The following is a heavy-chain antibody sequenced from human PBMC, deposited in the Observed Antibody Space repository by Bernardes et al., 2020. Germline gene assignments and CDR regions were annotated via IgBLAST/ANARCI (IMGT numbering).Heavy chain of an antibody. CDR2: IYWDDDT. V-gene: IGHV2-5*02. CDR3: AHWGSRWYFDY. D-gene: IGHD6-19*01. CDR1: AFSLSPIGVG. Sequence: SRSTPAEPTLAITLTCTFSAFSLSPIGVGLGWIRQPPGKALEWLALIYWDDDTHYSPSLKSRITIAKDTSKNQVVLTMTNMDPVDTGTYYCAHWGSRWYFDYWGQGTLVTVSS. J-gene: IGHJ4*02.